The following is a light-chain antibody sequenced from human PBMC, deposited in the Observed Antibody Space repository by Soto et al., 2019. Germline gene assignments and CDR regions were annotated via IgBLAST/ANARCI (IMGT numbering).Light chain of an antibody. Sequence: QSALTQPASVSGCPGQSISISCIGTSSDVGAFNYVSWYQHHPGKAPQFIIYDVTSRPSGVSNRFSASKSGNTASLTISGLQAEDEADYYCSSYTTRNTEVFGTGTKLTVL. CDR2: DVT. CDR1: SSDVGAFNY. J-gene: IGLJ1*01. CDR3: SSYTTRNTEV. V-gene: IGLV2-14*03.